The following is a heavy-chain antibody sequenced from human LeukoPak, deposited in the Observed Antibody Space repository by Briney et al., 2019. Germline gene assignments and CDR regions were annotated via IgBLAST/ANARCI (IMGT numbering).Heavy chain of an antibody. D-gene: IGHD3-10*01. CDR1: GFIFGSYG. Sequence: PGGSLRLSCAASGFIFGSYGMHWVRQAPGKGLEWVAVVSYDGSSKYYADSVKGRFTISRDNSKNTLYLQMNSLRAEDTAVYHCTKEHYYGSGSYPEYWGQGVLVTVSS. CDR2: VSYDGSSK. J-gene: IGHJ4*02. V-gene: IGHV3-30*18. CDR3: TKEHYYGSGSYPEY.